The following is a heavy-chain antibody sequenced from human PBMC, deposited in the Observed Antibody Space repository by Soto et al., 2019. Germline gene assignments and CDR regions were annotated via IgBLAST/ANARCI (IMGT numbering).Heavy chain of an antibody. J-gene: IGHJ6*02. CDR3: ARANEYTSSSGMDV. CDR2: TYYRSKWHN. D-gene: IGHD6-6*01. Sequence: QVQLQQSGPGLVKPSQTLSLTCAISGDSVSSNSAAWNWLRQSPSRGLEWLGRTYYRSKWHNNYAVSVQSRITINPDTSKINFSLQLNSVTPQDTAVYYCARANEYTSSSGMDVWGQGTTVTVSS. CDR1: GDSVSSNSAA. V-gene: IGHV6-1*01.